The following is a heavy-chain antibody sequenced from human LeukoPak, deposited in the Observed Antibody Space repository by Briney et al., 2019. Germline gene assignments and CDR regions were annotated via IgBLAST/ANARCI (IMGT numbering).Heavy chain of an antibody. CDR2: IYYSGST. D-gene: IGHD5-18*01. CDR1: GGSISSYY. CDR3: ARSPGYSYGQADY. Sequence: PSETLSLTCTVSGGSISSYYWSWIRQPPGKGLEWIGYIYYSGSTNYNPSLKSRVTISVDTSKNQFSLKLSSVTAADTAVYYCARSPGYSYGQADYWGQGTLVAVSS. J-gene: IGHJ4*02. V-gene: IGHV4-59*01.